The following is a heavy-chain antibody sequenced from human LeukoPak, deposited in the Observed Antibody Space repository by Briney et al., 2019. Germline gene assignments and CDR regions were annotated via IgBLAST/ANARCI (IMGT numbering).Heavy chain of an antibody. CDR3: ARAPDYGDYGVEYFDY. CDR2: IYYTGIT. J-gene: IGHJ4*02. D-gene: IGHD4-17*01. Sequence: SQTLSLTCTVSGGSISRGGYYWSWIRQPPGKGLEWIGYIYYTGITDYSPSLKSRVAISVDTSKNQFSLKLSSVTAADTAVYYCARAPDYGDYGVEYFDYWGQGTLVTVSS. CDR1: GGSISRGGYY. V-gene: IGHV4-30-2*01.